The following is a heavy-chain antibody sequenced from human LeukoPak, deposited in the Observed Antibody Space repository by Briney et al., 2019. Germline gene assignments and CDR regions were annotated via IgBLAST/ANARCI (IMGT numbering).Heavy chain of an antibody. Sequence: PGRSLRLSCAVSGFTFDNYAMHWVRQAPGKGLEWVGSISWNNITVVYADSVKGRFTTSRDNPKNSLYLRLNSLRAEDTAFYYCAKVSSGGVSSAGILDFWGPGTLVTVS. CDR2: ISWNNITV. V-gene: IGHV3-9*01. CDR1: GFTFDNYA. J-gene: IGHJ4*02. CDR3: AKVSSGGVSSAGILDF. D-gene: IGHD6-13*01.